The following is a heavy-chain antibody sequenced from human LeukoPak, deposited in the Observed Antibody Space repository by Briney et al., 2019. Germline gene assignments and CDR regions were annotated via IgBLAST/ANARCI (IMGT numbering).Heavy chain of an antibody. J-gene: IGHJ5*02. V-gene: IGHV3-33*01. D-gene: IGHD2-2*01. Sequence: PGGSLRLSCAASGFTFSTYGMHWVRQAPGKGLEWVAVIWYDGSNKYYADSVKGRFTISRDNSKNTLCLQMNSLRAEDAAVYYCARGVKADIVVVPAALGFDPWGQGTLVTVSS. CDR3: ARGVKADIVVVPAALGFDP. CDR2: IWYDGSNK. CDR1: GFTFSTYG.